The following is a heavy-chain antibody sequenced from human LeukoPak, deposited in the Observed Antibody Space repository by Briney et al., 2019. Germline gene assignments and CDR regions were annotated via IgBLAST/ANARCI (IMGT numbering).Heavy chain of an antibody. J-gene: IGHJ4*02. D-gene: IGHD1-7*01. CDR2: SYSGGST. CDR1: GFTVSSSY. Sequence: PGGSLRLSCAASGFTVSSSYMSWVRQAPGKGLEWVSVSYSGGSTYYADSVKGRFTISRDNSKNTLYLQMNSLRAEDTAVYYCARGPSINWNFLTYYFDYWGQGTLVTVSS. V-gene: IGHV3-53*01. CDR3: ARGPSINWNFLTYYFDY.